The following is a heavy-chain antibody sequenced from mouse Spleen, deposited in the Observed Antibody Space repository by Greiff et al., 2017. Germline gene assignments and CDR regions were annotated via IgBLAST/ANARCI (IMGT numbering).Heavy chain of an antibody. J-gene: IGHJ1*01. CDR1: GFTFTSYD. D-gene: IGHD1-1*01. Sequence: EVMLVESGGGLVKPGGSLKLSCAASGFTFTSYDMSWVRQTPGKRLEWVATISSGGSYTYYPDSVKVRFTISRDNAKNTLYLRMSSLRSEDTAMYYCARPSDYGSSYDWYFDVWGAGTTVTVSS. CDR2: ISSGGSYT. V-gene: IGHV5-9-1*01. CDR3: ARPSDYGSSYDWYFDV.